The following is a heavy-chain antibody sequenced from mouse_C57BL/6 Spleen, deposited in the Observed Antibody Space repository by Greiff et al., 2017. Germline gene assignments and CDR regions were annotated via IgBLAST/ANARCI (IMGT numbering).Heavy chain of an antibody. Sequence: EVKLMESGPGLVKPSQSLSLTCSVTGYSITSGYYWNWIRQFPGNKLEWMGYISYDGSNNYNPSLKNRISITRDTSKNQFFLKLNSVTTEDTATYYCARDYYGSSYWYFDGWGTGTTVTVSS. CDR1: GYSITSGYY. J-gene: IGHJ1*03. D-gene: IGHD1-1*01. CDR3: ARDYYGSSYWYFDG. CDR2: ISYDGSN. V-gene: IGHV3-6*01.